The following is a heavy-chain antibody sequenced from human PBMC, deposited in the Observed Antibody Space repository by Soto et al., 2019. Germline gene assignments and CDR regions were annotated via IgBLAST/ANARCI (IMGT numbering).Heavy chain of an antibody. V-gene: IGHV1-58*01. CDR2: IVVGSGNT. D-gene: IGHD4-17*01. CDR1: GFTFTSSA. Sequence: SVKVSCKASGFTFTSSAVQWVRQARGQRLEWIGWIVVGSGNTNYAQKFQERVTITRDMSTSTAYMELSSLRSEDTAVYYCAAPYGYYYYGMDVWGQGTTVTVSS. J-gene: IGHJ6*02. CDR3: AAPYGYYYYGMDV.